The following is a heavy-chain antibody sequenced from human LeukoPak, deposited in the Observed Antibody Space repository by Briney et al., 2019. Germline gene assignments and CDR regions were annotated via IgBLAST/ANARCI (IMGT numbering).Heavy chain of an antibody. CDR3: ARDGDSSGWYDAFDI. Sequence: PSGTLSLTCAVSGGSISSSNWWSWVRQPPGKGLEWIGEIYHSGSTNYNPSLKSRVTISVDESKNQFSLKLSSVTAADTAVYYCARDGDSSGWYDAFDIWGQGTMVTVSS. V-gene: IGHV4-4*02. J-gene: IGHJ3*02. CDR1: GGSISSSNW. CDR2: IYHSGST. D-gene: IGHD6-19*01.